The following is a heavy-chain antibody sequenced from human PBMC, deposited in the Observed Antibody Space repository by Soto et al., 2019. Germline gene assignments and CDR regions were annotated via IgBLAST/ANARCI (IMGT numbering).Heavy chain of an antibody. J-gene: IGHJ6*02. Sequence: ASVKVSCKASGYTFTGYYMHWVRQAPGQGLEWMGWINPNSGGTNYAQKFQGWVTMTRDTSISTAYMELSRLRSDDTAVYYCAREWGPGYYYGMDVWGQGTTVTVSS. CDR1: GYTFTGYY. D-gene: IGHD3-16*01. V-gene: IGHV1-2*04. CDR3: AREWGPGYYYGMDV. CDR2: INPNSGGT.